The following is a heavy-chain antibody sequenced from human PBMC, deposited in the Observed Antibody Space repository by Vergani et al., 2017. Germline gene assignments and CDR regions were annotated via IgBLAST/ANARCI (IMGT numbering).Heavy chain of an antibody. J-gene: IGHJ4*01. D-gene: IGHD2/OR15-2a*01. CDR3: VKEKIDLGSYFFDS. V-gene: IGHV3-23*01. CDR1: GFTFDNYA. Sequence: EVHLLESGGGLIQPGGSLRISCAASGFTFDNYAMTWVRQAPGKGLQWVSRISGPGLSTYYADSVKGRFSISRDNSKNTVFLQMHSLRAEDTAIYYCVKEKIDLGSYFFDSWGHGILVTVSS. CDR2: ISGPGLST.